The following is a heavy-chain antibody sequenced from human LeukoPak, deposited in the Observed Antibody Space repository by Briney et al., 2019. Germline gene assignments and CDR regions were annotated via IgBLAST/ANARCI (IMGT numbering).Heavy chain of an antibody. CDR3: AKEGYRYGYAIDY. V-gene: IGHV3-23*01. D-gene: IGHD5-18*01. CDR2: ISGSGGST. Sequence: PGGSLRVSCAASGFTFSTYAMSWVRQAPGKGLEWVSAISGSGGSTYYADSVKGRFTISRDNSKNTLYLQMNSLRAEDTAVYYCAKEGYRYGYAIDYWGQETLVTVSS. CDR1: GFTFSTYA. J-gene: IGHJ4*02.